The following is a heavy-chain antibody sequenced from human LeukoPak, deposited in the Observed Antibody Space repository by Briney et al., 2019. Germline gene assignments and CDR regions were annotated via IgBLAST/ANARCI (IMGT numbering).Heavy chain of an antibody. V-gene: IGHV4-59*01. D-gene: IGHD2-21*01. CDR1: GGSISSYY. CDR2: IYYSGST. CDR3: ARDHGGAYDGPLYYFDY. J-gene: IGHJ4*02. Sequence: PSETLSLTCTVSGGSISSYYWSWIRQPPGKGLEWIGYIYYSGSTNYNPSLKSRVTISVDTSKNQFSLKLSSVTAADTAVYYCARDHGGAYDGPLYYFDYWGQGTLVTVSS.